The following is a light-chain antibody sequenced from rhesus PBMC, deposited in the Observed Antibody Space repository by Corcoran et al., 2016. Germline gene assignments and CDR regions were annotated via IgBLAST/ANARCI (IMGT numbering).Light chain of an antibody. CDR1: QSLLDSDGSTH. CDR3: MQTLQKPVT. CDR2: LGS. J-gene: IGKJ4*01. V-gene: IGKV2-78*01. Sequence: DIVMTQTPLPLPVTPGEPASISCSSSQSLLDSDGSTHLHWYPQTPVHSPQLLIYLGSNRASGVPDRFSGSGSGTDFTLKISKVETEDVGVYDCMQTLQKPVTFGGGTKVELK.